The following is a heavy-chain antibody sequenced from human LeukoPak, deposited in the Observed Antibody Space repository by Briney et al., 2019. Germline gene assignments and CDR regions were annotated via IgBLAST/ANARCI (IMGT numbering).Heavy chain of an antibody. Sequence: SETLSLTCTVSGGSISSYYWSWIRQPAGKGLEWIGRIYTSGSTNYNPSLKSRVTMSVDTSKNQFSLKLSSVTAADTAVYYRARVTGAMLYYGSGSYYVDWFDPWGQGTLVTVSS. CDR2: IYTSGST. V-gene: IGHV4-4*07. J-gene: IGHJ5*02. D-gene: IGHD3-10*01. CDR3: ARVTGAMLYYGSGSYYVDWFDP. CDR1: GGSISSYY.